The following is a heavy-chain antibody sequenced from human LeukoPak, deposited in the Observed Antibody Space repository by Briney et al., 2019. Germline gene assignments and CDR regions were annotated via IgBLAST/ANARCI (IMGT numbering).Heavy chain of an antibody. CDR1: GDSISSGGYS. Sequence: PSETLSLTCAVSGDSISSGGYSWSWIQQPPGKGLEWIGYIYHSGTTYYNPSLKSRVTILVDRSKNQFSLKLGSVTAADTAVYYRARVTTVTTFDYWGQGTLVSVSS. J-gene: IGHJ4*02. D-gene: IGHD4-11*01. V-gene: IGHV4-30-2*01. CDR3: ARVTTVTTFDY. CDR2: IYHSGTT.